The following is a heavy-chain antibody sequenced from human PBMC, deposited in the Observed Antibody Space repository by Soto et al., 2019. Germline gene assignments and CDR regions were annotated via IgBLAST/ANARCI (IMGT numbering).Heavy chain of an antibody. CDR3: ARVNMVATTWGY. D-gene: IGHD5-12*01. V-gene: IGHV1-3*01. CDR1: GYTFTSYA. CDR2: INAGNGNT. Sequence: ASLKVSCKASGYTFTSYAMHWVRQAPGQRLEWMGWINAGNGNTKYSQKFQGRVTITRDTSASTAYMELSSLRSEDTAVYYCARVNMVATTWGYWGQGTLVTVSS. J-gene: IGHJ4*02.